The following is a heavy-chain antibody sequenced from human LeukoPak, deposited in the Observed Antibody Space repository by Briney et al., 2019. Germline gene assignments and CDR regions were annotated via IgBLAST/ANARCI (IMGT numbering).Heavy chain of an antibody. J-gene: IGHJ5*02. D-gene: IGHD3-3*01. CDR1: GGSISSYY. Sequence: SETLSLTCTVSGGSISSYYWGWIRQPPGKGLEWIGYIYYSGSTNYNPSLKSRVTISVDTSKNQFSLKLSSVTAADTAVYYCARMGSGYYDFWSGYPHWFDPWGQGTLVTVSS. CDR2: IYYSGST. V-gene: IGHV4-59*08. CDR3: ARMGSGYYDFWSGYPHWFDP.